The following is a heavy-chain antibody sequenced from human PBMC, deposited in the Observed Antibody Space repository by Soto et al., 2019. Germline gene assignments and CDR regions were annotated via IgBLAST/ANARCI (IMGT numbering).Heavy chain of an antibody. CDR2: ISPTGDTI. CDR1: GFTFSDYY. D-gene: IGHD6-19*01. Sequence: GGSLRLSCATSGFTFSDYYMSWIRQAPGKGLEWVSYISPTGDTIYYADSVKGRVTVSRDNAKNSLYLEMNSLRAGDTAVYYCVREGSAWSSGYWGQGTMVTVSS. CDR3: VREGSAWSSGY. J-gene: IGHJ4*02. V-gene: IGHV3-11*01.